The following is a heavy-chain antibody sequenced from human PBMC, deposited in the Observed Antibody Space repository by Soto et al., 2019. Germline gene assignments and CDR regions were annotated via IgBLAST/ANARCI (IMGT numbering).Heavy chain of an antibody. J-gene: IGHJ3*02. V-gene: IGHV3-7*01. CDR3: ARPPGWRDAFDI. CDR2: IKTDGREK. D-gene: IGHD2-15*01. Sequence: EVHLVESGGGLVQPGGSLRLSCAASGFTFSSYWMSWVRQAPGKELEWVANIKTDGREKYYADSVKGRFTISRDNGKYSLYLQMDSLRAEDTAVYYCARPPGWRDAFDIWGQGTLVTVSS. CDR1: GFTFSSYW.